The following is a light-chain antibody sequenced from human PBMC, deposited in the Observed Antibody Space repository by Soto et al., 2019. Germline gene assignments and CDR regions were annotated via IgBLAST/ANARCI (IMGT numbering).Light chain of an antibody. J-gene: IGKJ1*01. CDR1: QGINTF. Sequence: IQLTQAPSSLSASVGDRVTITCRASQGINTFLAWYQQKAVKAPKLLIYAASTLQSGVPSRFSGSGSGTDFTLPISSLQSEDFATYYCQQLNSYSEAFGQGTTVDIK. CDR2: AAS. CDR3: QQLNSYSEA. V-gene: IGKV1-9*01.